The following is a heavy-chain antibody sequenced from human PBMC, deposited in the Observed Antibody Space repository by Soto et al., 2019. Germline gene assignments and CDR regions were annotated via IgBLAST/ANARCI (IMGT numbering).Heavy chain of an antibody. CDR1: GGSFSGYY. CDR2: INHSGST. V-gene: IGHV4-34*01. CDR3: AREAV. J-gene: IGHJ6*02. Sequence: QVQLQQWGAGLLKPSETLSLTCAVYGGSFSGYYWSWIRQPPGKGLEWIGEINHSGSTNYNPSLKGRVTISVATSKNQVSPTLTSVTDAKTDEYDWAREAVWGQGTMVTVSS.